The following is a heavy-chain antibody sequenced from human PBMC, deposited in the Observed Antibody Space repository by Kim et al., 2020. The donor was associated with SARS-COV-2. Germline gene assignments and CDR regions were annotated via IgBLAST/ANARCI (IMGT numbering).Heavy chain of an antibody. CDR2: IYPGDSET. Sequence: GESLKISCKASGYSFSSYWIGWVRQMPGKGLEWMGIIYPGDSETRYSPSFQGQVTISADKSISTVYLQWSSLKASDTAMYYCARRYYYGSGTSNWFDPWGQGTLVTVSS. D-gene: IGHD3-10*01. J-gene: IGHJ5*02. CDR3: ARRYYYGSGTSNWFDP. V-gene: IGHV5-51*01. CDR1: GYSFSSYW.